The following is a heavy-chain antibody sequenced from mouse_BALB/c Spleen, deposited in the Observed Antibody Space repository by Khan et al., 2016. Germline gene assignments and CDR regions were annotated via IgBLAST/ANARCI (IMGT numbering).Heavy chain of an antibody. V-gene: IGHV1S137*01. Sequence: QVQLKQSGAEMVRPGVSVKISCKGSGYTFTDNAMHWVKQSHAKSLEWIGVISTYSGDATYNQKFKGKATMTVDKSSSTAYMELARLTSEDSAIYYCAREEAYYGYSLFAYWGQGTLVTVSA. D-gene: IGHD2-3*01. CDR1: GYTFTDNA. CDR2: ISTYSGDA. J-gene: IGHJ3*01. CDR3: AREEAYYGYSLFAY.